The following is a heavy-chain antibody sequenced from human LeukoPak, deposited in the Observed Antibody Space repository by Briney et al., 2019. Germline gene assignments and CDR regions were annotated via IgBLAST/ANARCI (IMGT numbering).Heavy chain of an antibody. CDR2: IYHSGTT. CDR3: ARDQPYMDV. J-gene: IGHJ6*03. V-gene: IGHV4-38-2*02. Sequence: SETLSLTCTVSGYSISSGYYWVWIRQPPGKGLEWIGCIYHSGTTYYDPSLKSRITISVDTSKNQFSLNLNSVTAADTALYYCARDQPYMDVWGKGTTATVSS. CDR1: GYSISSGYY.